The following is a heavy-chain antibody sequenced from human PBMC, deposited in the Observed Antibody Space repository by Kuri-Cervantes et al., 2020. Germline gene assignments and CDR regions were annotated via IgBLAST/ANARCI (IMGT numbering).Heavy chain of an antibody. D-gene: IGHD5-18*01. CDR2: MNPNSGNT. CDR3: AKRGYSYGELDY. J-gene: IGHJ4*02. V-gene: IGHV1-8*01. CDR1: GYTFTSYD. Sequence: ASVKVSCKASGYTFTSYDINWVRQATGQGLEWMGWMNPNSGNTGYAQKFQGRVTMTRNTSISTAYMELSTLRSEDTAVHYCAKRGYSYGELDYWGQGTLVTVSS.